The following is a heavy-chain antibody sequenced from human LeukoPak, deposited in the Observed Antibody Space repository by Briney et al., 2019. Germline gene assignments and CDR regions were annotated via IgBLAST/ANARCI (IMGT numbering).Heavy chain of an antibody. CDR3: ARDGRLVNWFDP. CDR1: GGTFSSYA. Sequence: SVKVSRKASGGTFSSYAISWVRQAPGQGLEWMGGIIPIFGTANYAQKFQGRVTITADESTSTAYMELSSLRSEDTAVYYCARDGRLVNWFDPWGQGTLVTVSS. D-gene: IGHD6-19*01. V-gene: IGHV1-69*01. CDR2: IIPIFGTA. J-gene: IGHJ5*02.